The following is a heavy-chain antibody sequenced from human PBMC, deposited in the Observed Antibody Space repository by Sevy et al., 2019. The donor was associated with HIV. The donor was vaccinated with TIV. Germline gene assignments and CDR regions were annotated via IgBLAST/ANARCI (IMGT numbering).Heavy chain of an antibody. CDR1: GFTFSSYA. CDR3: ALTTVTSVDWYFDL. CDR2: ISYDGSNK. J-gene: IGHJ2*01. V-gene: IGHV3-30-3*01. Sequence: GGSLRLSCAASGFTFSSYAMHWVRQAPGKGLEWVAVISYDGSNKYYADSVKGRFTISRDNSKNTLYLQMNSLRAEDTAVYYCALTTVTSVDWYFDLWGRGTLVTISS. D-gene: IGHD4-17*01.